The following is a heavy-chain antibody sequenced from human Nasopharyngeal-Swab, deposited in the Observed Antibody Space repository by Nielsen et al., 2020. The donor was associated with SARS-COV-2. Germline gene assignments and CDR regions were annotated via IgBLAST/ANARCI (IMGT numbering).Heavy chain of an antibody. Sequence: GGSLRLSCAASCFNVNTSWIHWVRQAPGKGLICVARSERDGAASGYADSVKGRFIVSSDDAKSTLYLQMNSLRPEEPAGYYCARDPPPDIDAVSGVSNGMDVWGHGTTVIVSS. D-gene: IGHD2-15*01. V-gene: IGHV3-74*01. CDR1: CFNVNTSW. CDR3: ARDPPPDIDAVSGVSNGMDV. J-gene: IGHJ6*02. CDR2: SERDGAAS.